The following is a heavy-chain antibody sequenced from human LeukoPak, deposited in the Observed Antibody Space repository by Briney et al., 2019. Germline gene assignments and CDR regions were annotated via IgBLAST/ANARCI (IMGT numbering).Heavy chain of an antibody. Sequence: PSETLSLTCIVSGGSMSSYYWSWIRQPPGKGLEWIGYMYYSGSTNYNYNPSLKSRVTISVDTSKNQFSLKLSSETAADTAVYYCARGGTMTTVPLWGQGTLVTVSS. CDR2: MYYSGST. CDR3: ARGGTMTTVPL. CDR1: GGSMSSYY. V-gene: IGHV4-59*08. D-gene: IGHD4-17*01. J-gene: IGHJ4*02.